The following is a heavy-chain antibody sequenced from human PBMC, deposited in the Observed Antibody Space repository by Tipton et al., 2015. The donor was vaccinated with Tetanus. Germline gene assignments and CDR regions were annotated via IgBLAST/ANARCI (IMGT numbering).Heavy chain of an antibody. CDR1: GYSFTGFY. Sequence: QLVQSGAEVRKPVASVKVSCKASGYSFTGFYIQWVRQAPGQGLEWIGWINPYSGVTEFAQKIQAWVTLTRDTSISTAYMDVSRLRSDDTVVYYCARTVAGGHADCWGQGTLVPVSS. D-gene: IGHD5-12*01. V-gene: IGHV1-2*04. CDR3: ARTVAGGHADC. CDR2: INPYSGVT. J-gene: IGHJ4*02.